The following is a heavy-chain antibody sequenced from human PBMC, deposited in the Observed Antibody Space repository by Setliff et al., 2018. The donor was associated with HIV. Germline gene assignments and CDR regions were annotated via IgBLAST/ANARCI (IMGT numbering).Heavy chain of an antibody. J-gene: IGHJ5*02. CDR3: ARSEGRCSSVSCYEADH. V-gene: IGHV1-2*02. Sequence: ASVKVSCKASGYTFTGYYMHWVRQAPGQGLEWMGWINPNSGGTKYAQKFQGRVTMTRDTSTNTTYMEMSRLRSDDTAVYYCARSEGRCSSVSCYEADHWGQGTLVTVSS. CDR1: GYTFTGYY. CDR2: INPNSGGT. D-gene: IGHD2-2*01.